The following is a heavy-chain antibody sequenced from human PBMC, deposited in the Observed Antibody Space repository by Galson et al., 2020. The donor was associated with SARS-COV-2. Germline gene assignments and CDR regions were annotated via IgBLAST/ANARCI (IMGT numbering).Heavy chain of an antibody. V-gene: IGHV3-23*01. CDR2: ISGSGGTT. CDR1: GFSFNNFA. Sequence: GESLKISCTASGFSFNNFAMSWVRQASGKGLEWVSVISGSGGTTFYIDSVKGRFTMSRDNSKNTVYLQMNSLSAEDTAVYFCAKDGAGSGAWGYYYYMDVWGEGTTVSVSS. J-gene: IGHJ6*03. D-gene: IGHD3-10*01. CDR3: AKDGAGSGAWGYYYYMDV.